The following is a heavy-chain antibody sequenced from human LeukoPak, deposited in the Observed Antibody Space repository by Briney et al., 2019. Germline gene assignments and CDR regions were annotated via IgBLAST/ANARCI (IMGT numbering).Heavy chain of an antibody. Sequence: SETLSLTCTVSGGSISSSSYYWGWIRQPPGKGLEWIGSIYYSGSTYYNPSLKSRVTISVDTSKNQFSLKLSSVTAADTAVYYCARRGTTYYDILTGYSRSDYFDYWGQGTLVTVSS. D-gene: IGHD3-9*01. CDR2: IYYSGST. CDR3: ARRGTTYYDILTGYSRSDYFDY. CDR1: GGSISSSSYY. V-gene: IGHV4-39*01. J-gene: IGHJ4*02.